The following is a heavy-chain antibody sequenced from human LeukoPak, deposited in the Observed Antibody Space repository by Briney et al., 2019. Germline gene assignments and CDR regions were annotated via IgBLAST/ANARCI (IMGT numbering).Heavy chain of an antibody. CDR3: AKGYGSGSYEHFQH. CDR1: GFTFSTYG. Sequence: PGGSLRLSCAASGFTFSTYGMHWVRQAPGKGLEWVAFIRYDGGNAYYADSVKGRFTISRDNSKNTLYLQMNSLRAEDTAVYYCAKGYGSGSYEHFQHWGQGTLVTVSS. V-gene: IGHV3-30*02. J-gene: IGHJ1*01. D-gene: IGHD3-10*01. CDR2: IRYDGGNA.